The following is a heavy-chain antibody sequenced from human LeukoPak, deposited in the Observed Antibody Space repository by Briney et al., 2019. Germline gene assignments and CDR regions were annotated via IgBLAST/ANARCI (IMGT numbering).Heavy chain of an antibody. Sequence: ASVKVSCKASGGTFSSYAMSWVRQAPGQGLEWMGRIIPILGIANYAQKFQGRVTITADKSTSTAYMELSSLRSEDTAVYYCARRDYDILTGLTNRAFDIWGQGTMVTVSS. CDR3: ARRDYDILTGLTNRAFDI. CDR1: GGTFSSYA. J-gene: IGHJ3*02. D-gene: IGHD3-9*01. V-gene: IGHV1-69*04. CDR2: IIPILGIA.